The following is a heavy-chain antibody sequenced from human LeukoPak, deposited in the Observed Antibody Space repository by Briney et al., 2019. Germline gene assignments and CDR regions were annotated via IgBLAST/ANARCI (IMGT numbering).Heavy chain of an antibody. D-gene: IGHD2-8*01. J-gene: IGHJ4*02. Sequence: PGGSLRLSCAASGFTFDDYGMSWVRQAPGKGLDWVSSITGSGNTTYYADSVKGRFTISRDNSKNTLYLQMISLRAEDTALYYCAKGQAMASNWGQGTLVTVSP. CDR2: ITGSGNTT. V-gene: IGHV3-23*01. CDR3: AKGQAMASN. CDR1: GFTFDDYG.